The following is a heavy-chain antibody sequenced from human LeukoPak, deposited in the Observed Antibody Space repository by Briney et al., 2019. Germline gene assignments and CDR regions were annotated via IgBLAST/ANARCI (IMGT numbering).Heavy chain of an antibody. D-gene: IGHD2-15*01. CDR1: GFTVSSNY. CDR3: ANGGYYSLDS. CDR2: IYSGGST. J-gene: IGHJ4*02. V-gene: IGHV3-53*05. Sequence: GGSLRLSCAASGFTVSSNYMSWVRQAPGKGLGWVSVIYSGGSTYYADSVKGRFTISRDNSKRTLFLQTDSLRGEDTAVYYCANGGYYSLDSWGQGTLVTVSS.